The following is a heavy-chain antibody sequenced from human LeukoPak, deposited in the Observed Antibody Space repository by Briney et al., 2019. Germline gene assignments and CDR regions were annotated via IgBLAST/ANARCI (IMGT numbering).Heavy chain of an antibody. D-gene: IGHD3-3*01. J-gene: IGHJ4*02. Sequence: GGSLRLSCAASGFTFSSYWISWVRQAPGKGLEWVANIKQDGSEKYYVDSVKGRFTISRDNAKNSLYLQMNSLRAEDTAVYYCARGSYDFWSGYLYYFDYWGQGTLVTVSS. CDR1: GFTFSSYW. V-gene: IGHV3-7*04. CDR2: IKQDGSEK. CDR3: ARGSYDFWSGYLYYFDY.